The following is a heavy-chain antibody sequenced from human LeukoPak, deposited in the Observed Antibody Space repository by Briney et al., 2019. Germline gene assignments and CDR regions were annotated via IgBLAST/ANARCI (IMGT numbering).Heavy chain of an antibody. CDR2: ISGSGGST. Sequence: PGGSLRLSCAASGLTFSSYAMSWVRQAPGKGLEWVSAISGSGGSTYYADSVKGRFTISRDNSKNTLYLQMNSLRAEDTAVYYCAKGLYSPDGPLDYWGQGTLVTVSS. V-gene: IGHV3-23*01. CDR3: AKGLYSPDGPLDY. D-gene: IGHD5-18*01. J-gene: IGHJ4*02. CDR1: GLTFSSYA.